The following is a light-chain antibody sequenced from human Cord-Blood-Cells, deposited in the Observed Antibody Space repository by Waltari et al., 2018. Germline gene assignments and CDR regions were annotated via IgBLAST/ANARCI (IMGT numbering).Light chain of an antibody. CDR3: CSYAGSSTLV. Sequence: QSALTPPASVSGSPGQSITISCTGTSSDVGSYNLVSWYQQHPGKAPKLMIYEASKRPSGVSNRFSGSKSGNPASLTISGLQAEDEADYYFCSYAGSSTLVFGGGTKLTVL. CDR2: EAS. V-gene: IGLV2-23*01. J-gene: IGLJ3*02. CDR1: SSDVGSYNL.